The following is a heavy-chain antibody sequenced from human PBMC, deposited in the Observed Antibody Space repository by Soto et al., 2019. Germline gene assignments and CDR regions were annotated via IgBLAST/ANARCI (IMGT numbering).Heavy chain of an antibody. CDR1: GGSISSYY. V-gene: IGHV4-59*01. J-gene: IGHJ6*02. Sequence: SDXLSLHCAGSGGSISSYYWSWIRHPPGKGLEWIGYIYYSGSTNYNPSLKSRVTISVDTSKNQFSLKLSSVTAADTAVYYCARNDGYCTNGVCLYYYGMDVWGQGTTVTVSS. CDR3: ARNDGYCTNGVCLYYYGMDV. D-gene: IGHD2-8*01. CDR2: IYYSGST.